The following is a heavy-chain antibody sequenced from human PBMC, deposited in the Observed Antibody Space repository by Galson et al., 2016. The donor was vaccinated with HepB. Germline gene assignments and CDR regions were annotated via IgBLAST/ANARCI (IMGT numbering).Heavy chain of an antibody. CDR2: ISNSGST. V-gene: IGHV4-39*07. CDR3: ARVRYRWYFDL. CDR1: GGSVSSDTYY. J-gene: IGHJ2*01. Sequence: SETLSLTCSVSGGSVSSDTYYWGWIRQPPGKGLEWIGSISNSGSTFYKPSLKSRVTISVDTSKNQFSLKLSSVTAADTAVYYCARVRYRWYFDLWGRGTLVTVSS. D-gene: IGHD1-14*01.